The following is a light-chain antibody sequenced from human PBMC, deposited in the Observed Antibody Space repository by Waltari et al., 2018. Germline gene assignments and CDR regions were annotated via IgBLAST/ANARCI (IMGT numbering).Light chain of an antibody. Sequence: QSVLTQPPSASGTPGQGVTISCSGRFPTIRCNYVHWYQPPPGTAPKLLSYRNTQRPSGVPDRFSGSKSGTSASLAISGLRSEDEADYYCTTYDDNLRRWVFGGGTKVTVL. CDR1: FPTIRCNY. CDR2: RNT. CDR3: TTYDDNLRRWV. J-gene: IGLJ3*02. V-gene: IGLV1-47*01.